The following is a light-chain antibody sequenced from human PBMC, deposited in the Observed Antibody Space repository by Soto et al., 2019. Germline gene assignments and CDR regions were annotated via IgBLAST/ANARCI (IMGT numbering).Light chain of an antibody. Sequence: AIRMTQSPCSLSASIGDTVTITCRASQDIGSVLAWYQQKPGTAPKVLISGASDLHGGVPSRFSGSGSRTDFTLTITHLQSEDFATYYCQHYLNYPITFGQGTRL. J-gene: IGKJ5*01. CDR3: QHYLNYPIT. CDR1: QDIGSV. V-gene: IGKV1-8*01. CDR2: GAS.